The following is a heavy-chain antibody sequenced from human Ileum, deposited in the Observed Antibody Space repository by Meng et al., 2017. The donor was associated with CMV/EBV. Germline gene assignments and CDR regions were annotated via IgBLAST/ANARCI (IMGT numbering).Heavy chain of an antibody. CDR3: TRTYCNDTSCTTGFDY. CDR1: GYTFSDYY. V-gene: IGHV1-46*01. Sequence: ASVKVSCKTSGYTFSDYYMHWVRQAPGQGLDWMGVINPRSGRTTDAQKFQGRVTLTTDTSTSTVYMELSSLRSEDTAVYYCTRTYCNDTSCTTGFDYWGQGTLVTVSS. CDR2: INPRSGRT. J-gene: IGHJ4*02. D-gene: IGHD2/OR15-2a*01.